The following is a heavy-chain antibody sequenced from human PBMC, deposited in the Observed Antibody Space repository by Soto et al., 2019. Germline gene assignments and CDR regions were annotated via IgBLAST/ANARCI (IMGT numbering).Heavy chain of an antibody. V-gene: IGHV1-69*06. CDR3: ARGLGSSWYKGEDAFDI. CDR1: GGTFSSYA. D-gene: IGHD6-13*01. J-gene: IGHJ3*02. CDR2: IIPIFGTA. Sequence: SVKVSCKASGGTFSSYATSWVRQAPGQGLEWMGGIIPIFGTANYAQKFQGRVTITADKSTSTAYMELSSLRSEDTAVYYCARGLGSSWYKGEDAFDIWGQGTMVTV.